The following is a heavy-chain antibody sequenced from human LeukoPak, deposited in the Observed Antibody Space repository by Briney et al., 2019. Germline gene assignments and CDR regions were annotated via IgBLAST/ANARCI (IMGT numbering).Heavy chain of an antibody. CDR3: ARLRAYDFWSGSSTFDY. CDR1: RGSSSSSNFY. D-gene: IGHD3-3*01. V-gene: IGHV4-39*01. Sequence: PSETLSLTCTVSRGSSSSSNFYWGWIRQSPGKGLEWIGSIDYSGSTYYNPSLKSRVTISVDTSKNQFSLKLSSVTAADTAVYYCARLRAYDFWSGSSTFDYWGQGTLVTVSS. J-gene: IGHJ4*02. CDR2: IDYSGST.